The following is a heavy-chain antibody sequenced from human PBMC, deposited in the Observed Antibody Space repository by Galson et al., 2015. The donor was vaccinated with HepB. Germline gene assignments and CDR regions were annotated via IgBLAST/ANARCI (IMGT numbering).Heavy chain of an antibody. CDR3: ARGGTVPARVPNWFDP. J-gene: IGHJ5*02. Sequence: SVKVSCKASGYTFTQFGVTWVRQAPGQGLEWMGWISAYNGNTNYAQKFQGRVTMTTDTSTSTAYMELRSLRSDDTAVYYCARGGTVPARVPNWFDPWGQGTLVTVSS. V-gene: IGHV1-18*01. D-gene: IGHD2-2*01. CDR2: ISAYNGNT. CDR1: GYTFTQFG.